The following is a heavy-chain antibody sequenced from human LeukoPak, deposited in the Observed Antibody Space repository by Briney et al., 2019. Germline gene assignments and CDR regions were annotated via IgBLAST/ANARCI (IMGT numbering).Heavy chain of an antibody. CDR2: IYTSGST. CDR3: AREPVATVPQDYYFDY. V-gene: IGHV4-61*02. J-gene: IGHJ4*02. D-gene: IGHD4-17*01. CDR1: GYSISSGSYY. Sequence: SETLSLTCAVSGYSISSGSYYWSWIRQPVGKGLEWIGRIYTSGSTNYNPSLKSRVTISVDTSKNQFSLKLSSVTAADTAVYYCAREPVATVPQDYYFDYWGQGTLVTVSS.